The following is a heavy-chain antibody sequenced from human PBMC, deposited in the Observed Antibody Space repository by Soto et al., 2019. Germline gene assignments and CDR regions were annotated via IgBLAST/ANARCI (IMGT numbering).Heavy chain of an antibody. Sequence: EASVKVSCKASGGTFSSYAISWVRQAPGQGLEWMGGIIPIFGTANYAQKFQGRVTITADKSTSTAYMELSSLRSEDTAVYYCAREGAGCSGYDLYYFDYWGQGTLVTVSS. CDR1: GGTFSSYA. CDR3: AREGAGCSGYDLYYFDY. J-gene: IGHJ4*02. V-gene: IGHV1-69*06. CDR2: IIPIFGTA. D-gene: IGHD5-12*01.